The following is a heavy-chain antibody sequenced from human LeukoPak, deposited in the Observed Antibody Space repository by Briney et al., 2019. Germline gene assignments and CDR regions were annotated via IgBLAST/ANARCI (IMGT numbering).Heavy chain of an antibody. CDR2: MNPNVGGA. CDR3: ARGVFGESLES. J-gene: IGHJ4*02. Sequence: ASVKVSCKASGHTFTGYYVYWVRQAPGQGLEWMGWMNPNVGGANFPQKFQGRVTVTSDPAISAAYMELRRLRYDDTAVYYCARGVFGESLESWGQGTLVTVSS. CDR1: GHTFTGYY. V-gene: IGHV1-2*02. D-gene: IGHD3-10*02.